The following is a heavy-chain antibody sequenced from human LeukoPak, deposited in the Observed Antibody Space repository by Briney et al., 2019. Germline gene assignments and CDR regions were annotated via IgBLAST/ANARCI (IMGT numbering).Heavy chain of an antibody. J-gene: IGHJ4*02. Sequence: GGSLRLSCVASGLPIADFAMHWVRQAPGKGLEWVSLISGDGVSTFYAASLKGRFRISRDNSKNSLSLEMNSLRTEDTDMYYCARESGKFDYWGQGTLVAVSS. CDR3: ARESGKFDY. V-gene: IGHV3-43*02. CDR2: ISGDGVST. CDR1: GLPIADFA.